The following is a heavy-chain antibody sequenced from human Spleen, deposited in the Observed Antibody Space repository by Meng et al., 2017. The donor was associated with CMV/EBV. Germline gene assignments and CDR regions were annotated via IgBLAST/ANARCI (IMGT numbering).Heavy chain of an antibody. J-gene: IGHJ4*02. D-gene: IGHD5-24*01. CDR2: ITSSSSYI. Sequence: SGFTFSGYSMNWVRQAPGKGLEWVSSITSSSSYIYSADSVTGRFTISRDNAKNSLSLQMNSLRAEDTAVYYCTRVLRDGYNPITLDYWGQGTLVTVSS. V-gene: IGHV3-21*01. CDR3: TRVLRDGYNPITLDY. CDR1: GFTFSGYS.